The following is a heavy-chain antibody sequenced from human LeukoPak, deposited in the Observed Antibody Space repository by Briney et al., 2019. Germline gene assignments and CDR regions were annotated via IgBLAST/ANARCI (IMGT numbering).Heavy chain of an antibody. D-gene: IGHD2-2*01. CDR3: AKETSAGYFDY. V-gene: IGHV3-9*01. CDR2: ISWNSGSI. J-gene: IGHJ4*02. Sequence: PGRSLRLSCAASGFTFDDYAMHWVRQAPGKGLEWVSGISWNSGSIGYADSVKGRFTISRGNAKNSLYLQMNSLRAEDTALYYCAKETSAGYFDYWGQGTLVTVSS. CDR1: GFTFDDYA.